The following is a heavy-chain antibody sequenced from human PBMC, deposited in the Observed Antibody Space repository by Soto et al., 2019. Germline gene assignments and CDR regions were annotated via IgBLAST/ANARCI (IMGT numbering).Heavy chain of an antibody. CDR1: GFTFNAYW. Sequence: EVQLVESGGGLVQPGGSLRLSCAASGFTFNAYWMTWVRQAPGKGLEWVANINRDGTEKNYVDSVKGRFTVSRDNAKKSLHLQMYSLRAEDTAVYYCVRDRTEYGSYGSSYYEVCEIWGQGTKVTVSS. CDR3: VRDRTEYGSYGSSYYEVCEI. CDR2: INRDGTEK. J-gene: IGHJ3*02. V-gene: IGHV3-7*05. D-gene: IGHD6-6*01.